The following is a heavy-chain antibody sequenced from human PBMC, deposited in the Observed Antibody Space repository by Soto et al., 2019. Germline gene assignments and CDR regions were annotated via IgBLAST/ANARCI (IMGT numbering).Heavy chain of an antibody. D-gene: IGHD4-17*01. CDR1: GFTFSSYG. J-gene: IGHJ6*02. CDR3: AKDTYGDSPRRYYYYGMDV. V-gene: IGHV3-30*18. CDR2: ISYDGSNK. Sequence: PGGSLRLSCAASGFTFSSYGMHWVRQAPGKGPEWVAVISYDGSNKYYADSVKGRFTISRDNSKNTLYLQMNSLRAEDTAVYYCAKDTYGDSPRRYYYYGMDVWGQGTTVTVSS.